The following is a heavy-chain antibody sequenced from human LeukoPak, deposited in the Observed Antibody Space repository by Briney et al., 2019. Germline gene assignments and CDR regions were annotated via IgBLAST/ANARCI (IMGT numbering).Heavy chain of an antibody. CDR1: GFTFSSYS. Sequence: GGSLRLSCAAPGFTFSSYSMNWVRQAPGKGLEWVSSISSSSSYIYYADSAKGRFTISRDNAKNSLYLQMNSLRAEDTAVYYCAKGATKYSYGGTNYWGQGTLVTVSS. CDR3: AKGATKYSYGGTNY. J-gene: IGHJ4*02. D-gene: IGHD5-18*01. CDR2: ISSSSSYI. V-gene: IGHV3-21*04.